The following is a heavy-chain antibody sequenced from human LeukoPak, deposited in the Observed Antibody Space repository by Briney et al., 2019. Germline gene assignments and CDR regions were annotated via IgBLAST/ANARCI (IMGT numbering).Heavy chain of an antibody. CDR1: GSTFGDHY. CDR3: AGALMVGAFDY. V-gene: IGHV3-11*01. J-gene: IGHJ4*02. CDR2: IISSGSTI. Sequence: GGSLRLSCAASGSTFGDHYMSWIRQARGKGLEWVSYIISSGSTIYYADSVRGRVTISRDNANNSVTLQMNSLRVEDTAVYYCAGALMVGAFDYWGPGILVTVSS. D-gene: IGHD4/OR15-4a*01.